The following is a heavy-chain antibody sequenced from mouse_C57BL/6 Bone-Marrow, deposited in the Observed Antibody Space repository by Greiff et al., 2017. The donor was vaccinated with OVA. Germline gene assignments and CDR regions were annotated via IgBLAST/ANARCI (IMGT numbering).Heavy chain of an antibody. J-gene: IGHJ2*01. V-gene: IGHV5-15*01. D-gene: IGHD4-1*01. Sequence: EVMLVESGGGLVQPGGSLKLSCAASGFTFSDYGMAWVRQAPRQGPEWVAFLSNLAYSIYYADTVTGRFTISRENAKNTLYLEMSSLRSEDTAMYYCARQNWDGYFDYWGQGTTLTVSS. CDR2: LSNLAYSI. CDR3: ARQNWDGYFDY. CDR1: GFTFSDYG.